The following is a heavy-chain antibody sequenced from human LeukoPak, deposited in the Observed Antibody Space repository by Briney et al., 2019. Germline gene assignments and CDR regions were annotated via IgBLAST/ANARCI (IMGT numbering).Heavy chain of an antibody. D-gene: IGHD2-15*01. Sequence: GGSLRLSCAASGFTFSSYCMHWVRQAPGKGLEWVAVISYDGSNKYYADSVKGRFTICRDNSKNTLYLQMNSLRAEDTAVYYCAKDIDCSGGSCYTWGYYGMDVWGKGTTVTVSS. CDR2: ISYDGSNK. J-gene: IGHJ6*04. CDR1: GFTFSSYC. CDR3: AKDIDCSGGSCYTWGYYGMDV. V-gene: IGHV3-30*18.